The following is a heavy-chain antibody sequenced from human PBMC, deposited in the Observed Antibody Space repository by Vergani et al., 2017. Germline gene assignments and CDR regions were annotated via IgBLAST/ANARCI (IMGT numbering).Heavy chain of an antibody. CDR3: ARDRGGGSYYFDAFDI. D-gene: IGHD1-26*01. J-gene: IGHJ3*02. Sequence: QVQLQESGPGLVKPSETLSLTCTVSGGSISSYYWSWIRQPPGKGLEWIGYIYYSGSTSYNPSLKSRVTISVDTSKNQFSLKLSSVTAADTAVYYCARDRGGGSYYFDAFDIWGQGTMVTVSS. CDR2: IYYSGST. CDR1: GGSISSYY. V-gene: IGHV4-59*01.